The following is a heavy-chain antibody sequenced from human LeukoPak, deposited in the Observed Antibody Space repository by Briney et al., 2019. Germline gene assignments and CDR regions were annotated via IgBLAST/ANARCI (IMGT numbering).Heavy chain of an antibody. CDR1: GFTFSSYV. V-gene: IGHV3-74*01. CDR3: ARDWVYKIDY. J-gene: IGHJ4*02. Sequence: GGSLRLSCETAGFTFSSYVMHWVRRTPGKGLVWVSRISHDGIISYADSVKGRFTISRDDAKNTLILQMNSLRVEDTAVYYCARDWVYKIDYWGRGTLVTVSS. D-gene: IGHD5-24*01. CDR2: ISHDGII.